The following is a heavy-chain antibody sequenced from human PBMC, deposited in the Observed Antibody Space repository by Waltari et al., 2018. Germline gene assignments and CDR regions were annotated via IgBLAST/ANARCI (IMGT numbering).Heavy chain of an antibody. CDR2: INHDGSEK. CDR1: GFIFSIYW. V-gene: IGHV3-7*01. Sequence: EVQLVESGGGLVQRGGSLRLPCAASGFIFSIYWMIWVRQAPGKGLEWVADINHDGSEKYYVDSVKGRFTISRDNARNSLDLQMSSLTAEDTALYYCAKDDMRSGTYDAFDIWGQGTMVTVSS. CDR3: AKDDMRSGTYDAFDI. J-gene: IGHJ3*02. D-gene: IGHD1-26*01.